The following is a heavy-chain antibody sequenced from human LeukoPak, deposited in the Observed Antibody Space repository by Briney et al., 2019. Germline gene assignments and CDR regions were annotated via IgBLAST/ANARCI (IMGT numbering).Heavy chain of an antibody. Sequence: GGSLRLSCAASGFTFSDYYMSWIRQAPGKGLEWVSYISSSGTTISYTDSVKGRFTISRDNAKNSLYLQLNSLRAEDTAVYYCARDYRSTFDYWGQGTLVTVSS. D-gene: IGHD1-26*01. CDR2: ISSSGTTI. V-gene: IGHV3-11*01. CDR1: GFTFSDYY. CDR3: ARDYRSTFDY. J-gene: IGHJ4*02.